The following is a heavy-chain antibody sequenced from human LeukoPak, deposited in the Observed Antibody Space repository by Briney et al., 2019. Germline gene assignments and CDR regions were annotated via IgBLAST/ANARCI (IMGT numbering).Heavy chain of an antibody. D-gene: IGHD3-10*01. CDR2: VPFDGDTK. J-gene: IGHJ4*02. CDR3: ARGRISMVRDTDH. V-gene: IGHV3-30-3*01. Sequence: GGSLRLSCAASGFXFGSYVIHWVRQAPGKGLEWVAVVPFDGDTKYYADSVKGRFTISRDNSKNTLWLQMISLRGDDTAVYYCARGRISMVRDTDHWGQGTLVTVSS. CDR1: GFXFGSYV.